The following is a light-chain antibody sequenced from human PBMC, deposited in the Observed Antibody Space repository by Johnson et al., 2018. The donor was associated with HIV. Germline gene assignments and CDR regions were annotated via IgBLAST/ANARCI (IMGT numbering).Light chain of an antibody. CDR3: PAWDDSLNGFYV. V-gene: IGLV1-44*01. J-gene: IGLJ1*01. CDR2: SNN. CDR1: SSNIGRNT. Sequence: QLVLTQPPSASGTPGQRVTISCSGSSSNIGRNTVNWYQQLPGTAPKLLIYSNNQRPSGVPARFSGSKSGTSASLVISGLQSEDEADYYCPAWDDSLNGFYVFGTGTKVTVL.